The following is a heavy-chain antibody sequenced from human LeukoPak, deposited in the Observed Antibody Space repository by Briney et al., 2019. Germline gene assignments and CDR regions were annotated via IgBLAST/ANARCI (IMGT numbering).Heavy chain of an antibody. Sequence: GQCLTISRKGSGYSFTNAWIGGVRQMPRKSLEWMGIIYPGDSDTTYSPSFQGQVTISADKSISTAYLQWSSLKASDTAMSYCARRYCSSTSCDVSWFDPWGQGTLVTVSS. J-gene: IGHJ5*02. D-gene: IGHD2-2*01. V-gene: IGHV5-51*01. CDR3: ARRYCSSTSCDVSWFDP. CDR2: IYPGDSDT. CDR1: GYSFTNAW.